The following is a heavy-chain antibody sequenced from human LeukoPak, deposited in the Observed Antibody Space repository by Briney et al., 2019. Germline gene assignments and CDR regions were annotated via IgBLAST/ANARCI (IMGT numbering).Heavy chain of an antibody. CDR2: IIPIFGTA. Sequence: SVKVSCKASGGTFSSYAISWVRQAPGQGREWMGGIIPIFGTANYAQKFQGRVTITADESTSTAYMELSSLRSEDTAVYYCASRYFTIYTSGFDYWGQGTLVTVSS. J-gene: IGHJ4*02. D-gene: IGHD2/OR15-2a*01. CDR3: ASRYFTIYTSGFDY. V-gene: IGHV1-69*01. CDR1: GGTFSSYA.